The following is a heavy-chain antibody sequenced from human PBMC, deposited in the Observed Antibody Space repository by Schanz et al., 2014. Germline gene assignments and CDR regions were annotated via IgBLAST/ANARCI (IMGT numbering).Heavy chain of an antibody. CDR1: GFAFSSYG. CDR3: VRDSFFAFDY. V-gene: IGHV3-23*04. Sequence: EVQLVQSGGGLVQPGGSLRLSCLASGFAFSSYGMNWLRQAPGKGLEWVSVIGVDGTTTYYADSVKGRFTISRDNSNKAVDLQMNSLRAEDTAVYYCVRDSFFAFDYWGQGTLVTVSS. D-gene: IGHD3-3*01. J-gene: IGHJ4*02. CDR2: IGVDGTTT.